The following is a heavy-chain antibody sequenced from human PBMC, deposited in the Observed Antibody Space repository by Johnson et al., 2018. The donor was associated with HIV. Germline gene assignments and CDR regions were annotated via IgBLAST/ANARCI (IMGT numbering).Heavy chain of an antibody. CDR3: ASGDDDGF. Sequence: QLQLVESGGGVVLPGRPLRLSNTASRFTFRSYGMHWVRPAPGKGLEWVAFIRYDGSNHYYADSVQGRFTISRDNSKSTLYLQMNSLRAEDTAAYFCASGDDDGFWGQGTKVTVSS. J-gene: IGHJ3*01. V-gene: IGHV3-30*02. CDR1: RFTFRSYG. D-gene: IGHD5-12*01. CDR2: IRYDGSNH.